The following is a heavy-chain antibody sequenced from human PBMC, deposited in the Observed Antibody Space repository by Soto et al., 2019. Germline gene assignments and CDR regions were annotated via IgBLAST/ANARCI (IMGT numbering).Heavy chain of an antibody. Sequence: GGSLRLSCAASGFTFSSYWMHWVRQAPGKGLVWVSRINSDGSSTSYADSVKGRFTISRDNAKNTLYLQMNSLRAEDTAVYYCARAPNNDYGDYGRLYYYYMDVWGKGTTVTVSS. CDR3: ARAPNNDYGDYGRLYYYYMDV. J-gene: IGHJ6*03. D-gene: IGHD4-17*01. CDR2: INSDGSST. CDR1: GFTFSSYW. V-gene: IGHV3-74*01.